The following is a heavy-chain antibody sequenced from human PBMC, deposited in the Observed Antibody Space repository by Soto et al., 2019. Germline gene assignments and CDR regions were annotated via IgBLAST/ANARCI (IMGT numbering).Heavy chain of an antibody. CDR2: INPNGGST. CDR1: GYTFSNYY. D-gene: IGHD3-3*01. Sequence: QVQLVQSGAEVKKPGASVKVSCKASGYTFSNYYIHWVRQAPGQGLDWMGIINPNGGSTTYAQKFQVRVTMTRYTSTSTVYMELSSLTSEDTSLYYCARDDWFSALRIPFGFDVWGHVTTVTVSS. V-gene: IGHV1-46*01. CDR3: ARDDWFSALRIPFGFDV. J-gene: IGHJ6*02.